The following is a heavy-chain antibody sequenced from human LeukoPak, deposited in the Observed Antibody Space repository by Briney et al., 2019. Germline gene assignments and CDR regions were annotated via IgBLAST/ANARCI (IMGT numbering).Heavy chain of an antibody. Sequence: SETLSLTCAVYGGSFSGYYWSWIRQPPGKGLEWIGEINHSGSTNYNPSLKSRVTISVDTSKNQFSLKLRSVTAADTAVYFCARDRSVPDGGNGHYYYGMDVWGQGTTVTVSS. CDR2: INHSGST. V-gene: IGHV4-34*01. CDR3: ARDRSVPDGGNGHYYYGMDV. CDR1: GGSFSGYY. D-gene: IGHD5-24*01. J-gene: IGHJ6*02.